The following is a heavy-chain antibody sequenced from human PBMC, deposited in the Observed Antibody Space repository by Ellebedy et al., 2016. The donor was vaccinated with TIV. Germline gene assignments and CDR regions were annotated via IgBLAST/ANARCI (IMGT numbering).Heavy chain of an antibody. D-gene: IGHD5-18*01. Sequence: SVKVSXXASGGTFSSYAISWVRQAPGQGLEWMGGIIPIFGTANYAQKFQGRVTITADESTSTAYMELSSLRSEDTAVYYCAREERLWLTTDYWGQGTLVTVSS. J-gene: IGHJ4*02. CDR3: AREERLWLTTDY. CDR2: IIPIFGTA. V-gene: IGHV1-69*13. CDR1: GGTFSSYA.